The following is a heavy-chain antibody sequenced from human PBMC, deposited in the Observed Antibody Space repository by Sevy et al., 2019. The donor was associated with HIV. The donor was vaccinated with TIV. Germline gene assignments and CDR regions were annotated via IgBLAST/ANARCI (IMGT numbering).Heavy chain of an antibody. CDR2: INPSNNTT. CDR3: ARGKGSYGYVY. J-gene: IGHJ4*02. CDR1: GYTFTKYY. Sequence: VKVSCKASGYTFTKYYIHWVRQAPGQGPEWMGWINPSNNTTIYARNFQGRINMTRDTSISTAYMDLAWLRSDDTAIYYCARGKGSYGYVYWGQGTLVTVSS. V-gene: IGHV1-2*02. D-gene: IGHD5-18*01.